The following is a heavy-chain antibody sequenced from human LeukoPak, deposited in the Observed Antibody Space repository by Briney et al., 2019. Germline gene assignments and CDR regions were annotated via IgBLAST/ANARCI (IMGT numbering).Heavy chain of an antibody. D-gene: IGHD4-23*01. J-gene: IGHJ4*02. CDR3: ARPLNGGNIY. Sequence: GESLKISCQGSGYSFSTYWIGWVRQMPGKGLEWMGIIYPGDSDARYSPSFQGQVTISADKSISTAYLQWSSLKTSDTAMYYCARPLNGGNIYWGQGTLVTVSS. V-gene: IGHV5-51*01. CDR2: IYPGDSDA. CDR1: GYSFSTYW.